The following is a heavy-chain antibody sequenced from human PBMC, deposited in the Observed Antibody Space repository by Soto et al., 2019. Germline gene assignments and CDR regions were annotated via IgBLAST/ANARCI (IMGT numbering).Heavy chain of an antibody. CDR2: IYSGGST. CDR3: ARVATIVLYFDY. Sequence: ESGGGLIQPGGSLRLSCAASGFTVSSNYMSWVRQAPGKGLEWVSVIYSGGSTYYADSVKGRFTISRDNSKNTLYLQMNSLRAEDTAVYYCARVATIVLYFDYWGQGTLVTVSS. D-gene: IGHD5-12*01. J-gene: IGHJ4*02. V-gene: IGHV3-53*01. CDR1: GFTVSSNY.